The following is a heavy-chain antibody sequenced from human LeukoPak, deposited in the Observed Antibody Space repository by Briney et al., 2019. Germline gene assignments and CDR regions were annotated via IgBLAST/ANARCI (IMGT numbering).Heavy chain of an antibody. CDR2: TNRDGSST. CDR3: ARDSVGWYIFDY. J-gene: IGHJ4*02. Sequence: GGSLRLSCAASGFTFSSYWMHWVRQAPGKGPVWVARTNRDGSSTAYADSVKGRFTISKDNAKNTLSLLMNSLRAEDTAVYYCARDSVGWYIFDYWGQGTLVTVSS. D-gene: IGHD6-19*01. V-gene: IGHV3-74*01. CDR1: GFTFSSYW.